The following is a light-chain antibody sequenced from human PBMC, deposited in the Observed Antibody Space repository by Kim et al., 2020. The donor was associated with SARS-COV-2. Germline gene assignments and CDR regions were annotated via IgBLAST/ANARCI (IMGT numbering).Light chain of an antibody. Sequence: SVAPGQTARITCSGDNLGDKYACWYQQKPGQSPVLVIYQDSKRPSGVPERFSGSNSGNTASLTISGTQTMDEADYYCQAWDSSTGVFGGGTQLTVL. J-gene: IGLJ7*01. V-gene: IGLV3-1*01. CDR3: QAWDSSTGV. CDR1: NLGDKY. CDR2: QDS.